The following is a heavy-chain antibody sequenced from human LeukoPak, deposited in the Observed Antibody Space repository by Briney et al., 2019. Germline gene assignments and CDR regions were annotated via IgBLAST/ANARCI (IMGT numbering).Heavy chain of an antibody. Sequence: SETLSLTCTVSGGSINNYYWTWIRQPPGKGLEWIGYIYYSGSTNSNPSLKSRVTMSVDTSKNQFSLKLNSVTAADTAVYYCARRVRGSNGMDVRGQGTTVTVSS. CDR1: GGSINNYY. J-gene: IGHJ6*02. V-gene: IGHV4-59*08. CDR3: ARRVRGSNGMDV. CDR2: IYYSGST. D-gene: IGHD6-13*01.